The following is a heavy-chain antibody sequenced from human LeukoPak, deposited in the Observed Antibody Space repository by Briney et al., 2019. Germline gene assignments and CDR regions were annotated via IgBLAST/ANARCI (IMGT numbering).Heavy chain of an antibody. D-gene: IGHD1-26*01. CDR3: ARLVGAATDPFDY. J-gene: IGHJ4*02. CDR2: IYYSGTT. V-gene: IGHV4-39*01. CDR1: GGSISSSRYY. Sequence: PSETLSLTCTVSGGSISSSRYYWGWIRQPPGKELEWIGTIYYSGTTYYNPSLKSRVTISIDTSKNQFSLKLSSVTAADTAVYYCARLVGAATDPFDYWGQGTLVTVSS.